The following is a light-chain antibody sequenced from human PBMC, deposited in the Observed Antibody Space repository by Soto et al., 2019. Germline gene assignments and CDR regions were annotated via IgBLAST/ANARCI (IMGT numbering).Light chain of an antibody. CDR3: QHRHNWPIT. CDR1: QTTRGL. CDR2: DTS. V-gene: IGKV3-11*01. J-gene: IGKJ5*01. Sequence: EIVLTQSPATLSLSPGQRATLSCRTSQTTRGLLNWYQQRPGQAPRLLIYDTSNRATDIPARFSSSGSGTDFILTISSLDPEDFGVYFCQHRHNWPITFGQGTRLDIK.